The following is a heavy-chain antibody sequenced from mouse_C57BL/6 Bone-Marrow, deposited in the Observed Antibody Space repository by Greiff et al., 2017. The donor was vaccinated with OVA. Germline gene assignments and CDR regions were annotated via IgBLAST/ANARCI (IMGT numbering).Heavy chain of an antibody. J-gene: IGHJ2*01. CDR1: GYTFTDYE. CDR3: TREGDYYYGSRNPH. Sequence: QVQLKESGAELVRPGASVTLSCKASGYTFTDYEMHWVKQTPVHGLEWIGAIDPETGGTAYNQKFKGKAILTADKSSSTAYMELRSLTSEDSAVYYCTREGDYYYGSRNPHWGQGTTLTVSS. V-gene: IGHV1-15*01. CDR2: IDPETGGT. D-gene: IGHD1-1*01.